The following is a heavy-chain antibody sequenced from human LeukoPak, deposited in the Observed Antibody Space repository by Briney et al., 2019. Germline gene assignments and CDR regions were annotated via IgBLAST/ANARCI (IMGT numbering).Heavy chain of an antibody. J-gene: IGHJ4*02. CDR2: IHYTGGI. Sequence: SETLSLTCTVSGYSISTSNWWGWIRQPPGKGLEWIGYIHYTGGIYYNPSLKRRVTMSLDASKNQFSVKLTSVTAVDTAIYYCARYQTGTMFAVWGQGTLVTISS. D-gene: IGHD1/OR15-1a*01. CDR3: ARYQTGTMFAV. V-gene: IGHV4-28*05. CDR1: GYSISTSNW.